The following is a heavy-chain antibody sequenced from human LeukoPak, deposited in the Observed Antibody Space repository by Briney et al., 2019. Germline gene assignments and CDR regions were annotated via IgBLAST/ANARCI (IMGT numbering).Heavy chain of an antibody. CDR3: ARDIVVVVAAKGGAFDI. J-gene: IGHJ3*02. CDR1: GFTFSSYW. V-gene: IGHV3-30*02. CDR2: IRYDGSNK. Sequence: QSGGSLRLSCAASGFTFSSYWMHWVRQAPGKGLEWVAFIRYDGSNKYYADSVKGRFTISRDNSKNTLYLQMNSLRAEDTAVYYCARDIVVVVAAKGGAFDIWGQGTMVTVSS. D-gene: IGHD2-15*01.